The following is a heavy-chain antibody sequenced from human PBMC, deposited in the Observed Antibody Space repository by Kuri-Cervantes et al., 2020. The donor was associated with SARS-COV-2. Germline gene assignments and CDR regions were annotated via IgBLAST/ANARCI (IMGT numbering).Heavy chain of an antibody. Sequence: GESLKISCAASGFTVSSNYMSWVRQAPGKGLEWVSVIYSGGSTYYADSVKGRFTISRDNSKNTLYLQMNSLRAGDTAVYYCARGRYYDSSGYYDAFDIWGQGTMVTVSS. J-gene: IGHJ3*02. CDR2: IYSGGST. V-gene: IGHV3-53*01. D-gene: IGHD3-22*01. CDR1: GFTVSSNY. CDR3: ARGRYYDSSGYYDAFDI.